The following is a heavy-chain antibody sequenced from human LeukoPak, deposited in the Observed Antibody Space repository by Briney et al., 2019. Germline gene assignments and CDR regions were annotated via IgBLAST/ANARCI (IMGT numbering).Heavy chain of an antibody. CDR3: AKVAGDRMDY. J-gene: IGHJ4*02. D-gene: IGHD6-13*01. V-gene: IGHV1-18*01. CDR1: GYTFATYG. Sequence: ASVKVSCKASGYTFATYGFCWVRQAPGHGLEWMGWISANTGKTDYAQKFRGRVTMTTDTSTSTAYMELRSLRPDDTAVYYCAKVAGDRMDYRGQGTLLTVSS. CDR2: ISANTGKT.